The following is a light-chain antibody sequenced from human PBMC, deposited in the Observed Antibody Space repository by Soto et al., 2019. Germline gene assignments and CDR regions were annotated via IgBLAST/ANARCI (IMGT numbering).Light chain of an antibody. Sequence: DIVLTQSPGTLSLSPGERATLSCRASQSVSSSYLAWYQQKPGQAPRLLIYGASIRATGIPDRFSGSGSGKEFTLTISRLEPEDFAVYYCQQYGSSPLTFGGGTKVEIK. CDR1: QSVSSSY. CDR3: QQYGSSPLT. CDR2: GAS. V-gene: IGKV3-20*01. J-gene: IGKJ4*01.